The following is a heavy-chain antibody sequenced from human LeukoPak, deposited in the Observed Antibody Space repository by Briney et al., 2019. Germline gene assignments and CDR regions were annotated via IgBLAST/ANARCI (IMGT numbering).Heavy chain of an antibody. Sequence: SVKVSCKASGGTFSSYAISWVRQAPGQGLEWMGRIIPILGIANYAQKFQGRVTITADKSTSTAYMELRSLRSDDTAVYYCARDRDYYGSGSYMVDYWGQGTLVTVSS. D-gene: IGHD3-10*01. CDR1: GGTFSSYA. CDR2: IIPILGIA. J-gene: IGHJ4*02. CDR3: ARDRDYYGSGSYMVDY. V-gene: IGHV1-69*04.